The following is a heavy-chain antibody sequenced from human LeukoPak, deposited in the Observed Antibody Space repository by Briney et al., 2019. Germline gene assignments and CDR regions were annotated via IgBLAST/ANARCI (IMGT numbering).Heavy chain of an antibody. V-gene: IGHV3-23*01. Sequence: GASLRLSCAASGFSLSTYGVSWVRQPPGKGLEWVSGITGTGGSTYYADSVKGRFTVSRDTSKNALYLQMNSLRAEDTAIYYCAKDHGTAVAGFYYWGQGTLVTVSS. CDR2: ITGTGGST. CDR3: AKDHGTAVAGFYY. CDR1: GFSLSTYG. D-gene: IGHD6-19*01. J-gene: IGHJ4*02.